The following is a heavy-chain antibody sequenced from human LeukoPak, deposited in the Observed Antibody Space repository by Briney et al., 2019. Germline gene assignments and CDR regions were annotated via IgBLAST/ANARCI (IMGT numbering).Heavy chain of an antibody. Sequence: SETLSLTCAVYGGSFSGYYWSWIRQPPGKGLEWIGEINHSGSTNYNPPLKSRVTISVDTSKNQFSLKLSSVTAADTAVYYCARVERGVYYDFWSGYFYFDYWGQGTLVTVSS. D-gene: IGHD3-3*01. CDR3: ARVERGVYYDFWSGYFYFDY. CDR1: GGSFSGYY. V-gene: IGHV4-34*01. CDR2: INHSGST. J-gene: IGHJ4*02.